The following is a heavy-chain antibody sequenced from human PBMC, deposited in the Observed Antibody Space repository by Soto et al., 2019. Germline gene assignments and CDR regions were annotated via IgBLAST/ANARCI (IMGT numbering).Heavy chain of an antibody. CDR1: GGSFSGYY. Sequence: SETLSLTCAVYGGSFSGYYWSWIRQPPGKGLEWIGEINHSGSTNYNPSLKSRVTISVDTSKNQFSLKLSSVTAADTAVYYCARERGIPGGGPSWFDPWGQGTLVTVSS. CDR3: ARERGIPGGGPSWFDP. V-gene: IGHV4-34*01. D-gene: IGHD3-16*01. J-gene: IGHJ5*02. CDR2: INHSGST.